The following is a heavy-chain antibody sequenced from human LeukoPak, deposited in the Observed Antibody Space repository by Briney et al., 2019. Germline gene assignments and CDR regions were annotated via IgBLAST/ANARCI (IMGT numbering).Heavy chain of an antibody. D-gene: IGHD3-9*01. Sequence: SETLSLTCTVSGGSISSYYWSWIRQPAGKGLEWIGRIYTSGSTNYNPSLKSRVTISVDTSKNQFSLRLSSVTAADTAVYYCARGPYYDILTGYYGGNWFDPWGQGTLVTVSS. J-gene: IGHJ5*02. CDR1: GGSISSYY. V-gene: IGHV4-4*07. CDR3: ARGPYYDILTGYYGGNWFDP. CDR2: IYTSGST.